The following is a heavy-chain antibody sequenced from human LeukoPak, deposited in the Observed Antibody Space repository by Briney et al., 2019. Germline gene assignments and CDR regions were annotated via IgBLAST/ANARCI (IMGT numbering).Heavy chain of an antibody. V-gene: IGHV4-61*02. Sequence: SQTLSLTCTVSGGSNSSGSYYWSWIRQPAGKGLEWIGRIYTSGSTNYNPSLKSRVTISVDTSKNQFSLKLSSVTAADTAVYFCARDGRLGTYYYYYYMDVWGKGTTVTVSS. CDR1: GGSNSSGSYY. CDR2: IYTSGST. D-gene: IGHD1-14*01. J-gene: IGHJ6*03. CDR3: ARDGRLGTYYYYYYMDV.